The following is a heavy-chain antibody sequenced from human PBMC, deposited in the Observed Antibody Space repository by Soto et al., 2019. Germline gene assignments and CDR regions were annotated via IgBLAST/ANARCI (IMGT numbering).Heavy chain of an antibody. Sequence: SETLSLTCTVSGDSISSSYWNWIRQAPGKGLEWIGYIYYTGSTNYNPSLKSRVTISVDTSKNQLSLKLSSVSAVDTAVYYCARVRDGYDFNWFDPWGQGTLVTVSS. J-gene: IGHJ5*02. CDR2: IYYTGST. CDR3: ARVRDGYDFNWFDP. D-gene: IGHD5-12*01. CDR1: GDSISSSY. V-gene: IGHV4-59*01.